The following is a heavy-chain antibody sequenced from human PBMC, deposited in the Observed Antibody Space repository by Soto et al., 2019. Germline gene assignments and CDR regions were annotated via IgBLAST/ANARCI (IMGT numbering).Heavy chain of an antibody. V-gene: IGHV3-33*01. CDR2: IWYDGSDK. CDR1: GFTFSLYG. CDR3: ARDRFFGSASDS. Sequence: ESGGGVVQPGRSLRLSCAASGFTFSLYGMHWVRQAPGKGLEWVAVIWYDGSDKYYADSVKGRFTISRDNSKNTLYLQMNSLRAEDTAVYYCARDRFFGSASDSWGQGTLVTVSS. D-gene: IGHD3-10*01. J-gene: IGHJ4*02.